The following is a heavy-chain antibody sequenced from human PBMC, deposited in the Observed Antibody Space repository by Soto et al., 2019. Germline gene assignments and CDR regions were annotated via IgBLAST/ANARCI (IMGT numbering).Heavy chain of an antibody. D-gene: IGHD6-6*01. V-gene: IGHV3-13*01. Sequence: GSLSRSCAASGFAFSSYDMHWVRQPPGKGLEWVSAIGTAGDTYYPGSVKGRFAISREDAKRSLYLQMNSLRVGDTAVYYCARGHSSSLANFDYWGQGTLGTVPS. J-gene: IGHJ4*02. CDR1: GFAFSSYD. CDR2: IGTAGDT. CDR3: ARGHSSSLANFDY.